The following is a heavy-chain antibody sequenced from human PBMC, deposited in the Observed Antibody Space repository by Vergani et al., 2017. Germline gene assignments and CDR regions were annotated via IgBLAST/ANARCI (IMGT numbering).Heavy chain of an antibody. V-gene: IGHV3-66*02. CDR1: GFTVSSNY. D-gene: IGHD3-22*01. CDR2: IYSGGST. J-gene: IGHJ4*02. CDR3: ARDGTDIXVSSSDYSHLLYY. Sequence: EVQLVESGGGLVQPGGSLRLSCAASGFTVSSNYMSWVRQAPGKGLEWVSVIYSGGSTYYADSVKGRFTISRDNSKNTMYLQMDRLTTDDTAVYFCARDGTDIXVSSSDYSHLLYYWGQGILVTVSS.